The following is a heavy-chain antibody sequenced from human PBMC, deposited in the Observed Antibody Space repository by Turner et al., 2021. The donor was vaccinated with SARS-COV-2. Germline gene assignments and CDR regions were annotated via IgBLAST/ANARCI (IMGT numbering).Heavy chain of an antibody. D-gene: IGHD2-2*01. CDR2: IYHSGST. J-gene: IGHJ5*02. CDR3: ARRYCSSTSCPNWFDP. Sequence: QVQLQESGPGLVKPSGTLSLTCAVTGGSISSSNWWSWVRPPPGKGLEWIGEIYHSGSTNYNPSLRSRVTISVDKSKNQFSLKLSSVTAADTAVYYCARRYCSSTSCPNWFDPWGQGTLVTVSS. V-gene: IGHV4-4*02. CDR1: GGSISSSNW.